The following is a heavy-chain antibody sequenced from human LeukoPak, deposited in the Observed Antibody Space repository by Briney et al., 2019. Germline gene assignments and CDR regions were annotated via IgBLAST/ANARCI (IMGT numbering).Heavy chain of an antibody. CDR2: ISYDGSNK. CDR3: AKASVYVYYGMDV. D-gene: IGHD3-16*02. CDR1: GFTFSNFG. V-gene: IGHV3-30*18. J-gene: IGHJ6*02. Sequence: GGSLRLSCAASGFTFSNFGMHWVRQAPGQGMEWVAVISYDGSNKYYADSVKGRFTISRDNSKNTLYLQMNSLRAKDTAVYYCAKASVYVYYGMDVWGQGTTVTVSS.